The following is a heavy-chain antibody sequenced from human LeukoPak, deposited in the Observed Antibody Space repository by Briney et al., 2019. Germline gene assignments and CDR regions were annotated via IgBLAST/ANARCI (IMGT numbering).Heavy chain of an antibody. CDR2: INSDGTNI. J-gene: IGHJ4*02. V-gene: IGHV3-74*01. D-gene: IGHD1-26*01. CDR3: ARDRGVGKDFDY. CDR1: GFSFSNYW. Sequence: QSGGSLRLSCAASGFSFSNYWMHWVRQAPGKGLVWVSRINSDGTNIRYADSVKGRFTISRDNAKNTLYLQMNSLRAEDTAVYYCARDRGVGKDFDYWGQGTLVTVSS.